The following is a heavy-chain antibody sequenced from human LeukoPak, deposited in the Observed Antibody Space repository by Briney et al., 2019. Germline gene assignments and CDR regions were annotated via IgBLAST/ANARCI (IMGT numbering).Heavy chain of an antibody. V-gene: IGHV1-18*01. J-gene: IGHJ5*02. Sequence: VASVKVSCKASGYTFTSYGISWARQAPGQGLEWMGWISAYNGNTNYAQKLQGRVTMTTDTSTSTAYMELRSLRSDDTAVYYCARDRGYYGSGSYYQRRWFDPWGQGTLVTVSS. CDR3: ARDRGYYGSGSYYQRRWFDP. D-gene: IGHD3-10*01. CDR1: GYTFTSYG. CDR2: ISAYNGNT.